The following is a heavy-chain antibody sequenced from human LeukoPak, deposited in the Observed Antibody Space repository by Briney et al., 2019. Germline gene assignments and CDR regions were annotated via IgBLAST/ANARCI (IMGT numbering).Heavy chain of an antibody. CDR2: IYYSGST. V-gene: IGHV4-39*07. CDR1: GGSISSSSYY. D-gene: IGHD1-7*01. J-gene: IGHJ4*02. CDR3: ARRATIFITGTQKTIDY. Sequence: SETLSLTCTVSGGSISSSSYYWGWIRQPPGKGLEWIGSIYYSGSTYYNPSLKSRVTISVDTSKNQFSLKLSSVTAADTAVYYCARRATIFITGTQKTIDYWGQGTLVTVSS.